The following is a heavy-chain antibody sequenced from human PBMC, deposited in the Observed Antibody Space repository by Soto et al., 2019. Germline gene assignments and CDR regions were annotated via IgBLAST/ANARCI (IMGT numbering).Heavy chain of an antibody. Sequence: QVQLVQSGAEVKKPGASVKVSCKASGYTFTSYAMHWVRQAPGQRLEWMGWINAGNGNTKYSQKFQGRVTITRDTSASTAYMELSSLRSDDTAVYYCAHSSGSYYLTDYWGQGTLVTVSS. J-gene: IGHJ4*02. CDR3: AHSSGSYYLTDY. CDR1: GYTFTSYA. V-gene: IGHV1-3*01. CDR2: INAGNGNT. D-gene: IGHD1-26*01.